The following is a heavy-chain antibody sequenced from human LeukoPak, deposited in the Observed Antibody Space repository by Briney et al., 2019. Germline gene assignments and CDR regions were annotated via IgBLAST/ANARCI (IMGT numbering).Heavy chain of an antibody. J-gene: IGHJ4*02. V-gene: IGHV4-4*02. CDR1: GGYISSSDW. D-gene: IGHD6-13*01. Sequence: SEALSLTCAVSGGYISSSDWWSWVRQPPGKGLEWIGEIYHSGNTNYNPSLKSRVTISVDNSKNQFSLKLSSVTAADTAVYYCARVRYSSNWYFDYWGQGTLVTVSS. CDR3: ARVRYSSNWYFDY. CDR2: IYHSGNT.